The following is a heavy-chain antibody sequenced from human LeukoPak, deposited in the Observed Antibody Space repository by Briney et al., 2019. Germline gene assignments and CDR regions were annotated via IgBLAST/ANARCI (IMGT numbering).Heavy chain of an antibody. D-gene: IGHD1-26*01. J-gene: IGHJ4*02. CDR3: ARGSGSYPSGFDY. Sequence: GGSLRLSCAASGFTFSGFSMSWVRQAPGKGLEWVANINPTGSDKYYLDSAKGRFTISRDNAKNSLYLQMNSLRAEDTAVYYCARGSGSYPSGFDYWGQGTLVTVSS. CDR2: INPTGSDK. V-gene: IGHV3-7*01. CDR1: GFTFSGFS.